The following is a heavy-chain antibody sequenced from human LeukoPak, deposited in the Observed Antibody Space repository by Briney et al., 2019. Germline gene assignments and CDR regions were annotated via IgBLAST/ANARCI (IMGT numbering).Heavy chain of an antibody. CDR3: ARPLLIAAAGTRFPDY. CDR2: ISYDGSNK. J-gene: IGHJ4*02. D-gene: IGHD6-13*01. CDR1: GFTFSSYA. V-gene: IGHV3-30*04. Sequence: GGSLRLSCAASGFTFSSYARHWVRQAPGKGLEWVAVISYDGSNKYYADSVKGRFTISRDNSKNTLYLQMNSLRAEDTAVYYCARPLLIAAAGTRFPDYWGQGTLVTVSS.